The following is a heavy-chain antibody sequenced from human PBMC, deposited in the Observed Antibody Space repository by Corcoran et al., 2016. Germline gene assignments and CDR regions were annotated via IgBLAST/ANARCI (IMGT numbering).Heavy chain of an antibody. J-gene: IGHJ5*02. CDR2: NNPSGGST. CDR1: GYTFTSYY. V-gene: IGHV1-46*01. CDR3: AGGHSSGGYYFRFDP. Sequence: QVQLVQSGAEVKKPGASVKVSCKASGYTFTSYYMHWVRQAPGQGLEWMGINNPSGGSTSYAQKFQGRVTMTRDTSTSTVYMELSSLRSEDTAVYYCAGGHSSGGYYFRFDPWGQGTLVTVSS. D-gene: IGHD3-22*01.